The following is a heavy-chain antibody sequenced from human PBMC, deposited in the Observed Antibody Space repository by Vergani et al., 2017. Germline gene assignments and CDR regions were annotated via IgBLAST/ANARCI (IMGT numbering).Heavy chain of an antibody. CDR1: GGSFSGYY. J-gene: IGHJ5*02. CDR3: ARGRDCYKVPSYNWFDP. Sequence: QVQLPQWGAGLLKPSETLSLTCAVYGGSFSGYYWSWIRQPPGKGLDWNGEINHSGSTNYNPSLKSRVTISVETSKKQLSLKLSSVTAADTAGYYCARGRDCYKVPSYNWFDPWGQGTLVTVSS. CDR2: INHSGST. V-gene: IGHV4-34*01. D-gene: IGHD5-24*01.